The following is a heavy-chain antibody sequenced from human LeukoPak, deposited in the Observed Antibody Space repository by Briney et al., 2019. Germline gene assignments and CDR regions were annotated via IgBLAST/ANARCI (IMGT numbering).Heavy chain of an antibody. CDR2: IYYSGST. V-gene: IGHV4-31*11. CDR3: ARGEHYYDSSGYYRR. D-gene: IGHD3-22*01. J-gene: IGHJ4*02. CDR1: GGSISSGGYY. Sequence: PSETLSLTCAVSGGSISSGGYYWSWIRQHPGKGLEWIGYIYYSGSTYYNPSLKSRVTISVDTSKNQFSLKLSSVTAADTAVYYCARGEHYYDSSGYYRRWGQGTLVTVSS.